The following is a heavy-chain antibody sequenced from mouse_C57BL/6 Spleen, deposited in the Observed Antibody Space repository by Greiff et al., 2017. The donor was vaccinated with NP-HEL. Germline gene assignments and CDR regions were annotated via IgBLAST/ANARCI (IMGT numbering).Heavy chain of an antibody. J-gene: IGHJ2*01. Sequence: EVKLGESGGDLLKLGGSLKLSCAASGFTSRSYGMSWVRQTPDKRLEWVATISSGGSYTYYPDSVKGRFTISRDNAKNTLYMQMSSLKSEDTAMYYCARQGITTVVAPYFGYWGQGTTLTVSS. V-gene: IGHV5-6*02. CDR3: ARQGITTVVAPYFGY. D-gene: IGHD1-1*01. CDR1: GFTSRSYG. CDR2: ISSGGSYT.